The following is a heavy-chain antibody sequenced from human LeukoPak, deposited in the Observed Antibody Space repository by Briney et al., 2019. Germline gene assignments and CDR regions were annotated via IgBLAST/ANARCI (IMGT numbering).Heavy chain of an antibody. D-gene: IGHD3-10*01. V-gene: IGHV3-11*01. Sequence: GGSLRLSCAASGFTFSDYYMSWIRQAPGKGLEWVSYISSSGSTIYYADSVKGRFTISRDNSKNTLYLQMNSLRAEDTAVYYCARLVWFGELPDAFDIWGQGTMVTVSS. J-gene: IGHJ3*02. CDR3: ARLVWFGELPDAFDI. CDR1: GFTFSDYY. CDR2: ISSSGSTI.